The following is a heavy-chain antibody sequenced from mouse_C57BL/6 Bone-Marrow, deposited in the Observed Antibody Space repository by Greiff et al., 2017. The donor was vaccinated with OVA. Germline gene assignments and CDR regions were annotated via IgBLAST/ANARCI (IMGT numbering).Heavy chain of an antibody. CDR1: GYTFTSYG. CDR3: ARGSQIY. V-gene: IGHV1-81*01. D-gene: IGHD3-1*01. J-gene: IGHJ2*01. Sequence: QVQLKQSGAELARPGASVKLSCKASGYTFTSYGISWVKQRTGQGLEWIGEIYPRSGDTYYNEKFKGKATLTADKSSSTAYMELRSLASEDSAVYFCARGSQIYWGRGTTLTVSS. CDR2: IYPRSGDT.